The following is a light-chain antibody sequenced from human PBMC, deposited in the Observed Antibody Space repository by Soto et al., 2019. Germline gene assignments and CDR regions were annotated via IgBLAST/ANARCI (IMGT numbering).Light chain of an antibody. Sequence: DIQMTQSPSSLSASVVDRVTITCRASQNIDSDLNWYQQRPGKAPKLLIHDASSLQSGVPSRFSGSGSGTDFALTINSLQPEDFATIYCQQTYSTPWTFGQGTKVEIK. J-gene: IGKJ1*01. CDR1: QNIDSD. CDR2: DAS. CDR3: QQTYSTPWT. V-gene: IGKV1-39*01.